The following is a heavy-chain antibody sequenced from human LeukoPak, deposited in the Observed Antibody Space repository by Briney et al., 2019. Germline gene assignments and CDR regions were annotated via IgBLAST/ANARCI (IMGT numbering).Heavy chain of an antibody. Sequence: SETLSLTCTVSGGSISSYYWSWIRQPPGKGLEWIGYIYYSGSTNYNPSLKSRVTISVDTSKNQFSLKLSSVTAADTAVYYCARSYSTHHFDPWGQGTLVTVSS. CDR2: IYYSGST. J-gene: IGHJ5*02. V-gene: IGHV4-59*01. CDR3: ARSYSTHHFDP. CDR1: GGSISSYY. D-gene: IGHD6-13*01.